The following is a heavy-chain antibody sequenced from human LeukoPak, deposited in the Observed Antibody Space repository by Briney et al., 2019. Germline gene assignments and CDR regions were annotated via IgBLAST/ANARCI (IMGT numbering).Heavy chain of an antibody. CDR2: NYSSGGT. CDR3: AREDYYDSSGYYTFDV. D-gene: IGHD3-22*01. CDR1: GGSISSGSYY. Sequence: AQPLSLTCTVSGGSISSGSYYWNWIRQPAGKGLEWVDRNYSSGGTDFTPSLKSRGTISVDTSKNQFSLKLSSVTAADTAVYYCAREDYYDSSGYYTFDVWGQGILVTDSS. J-gene: IGHJ4*02. V-gene: IGHV4-61*02.